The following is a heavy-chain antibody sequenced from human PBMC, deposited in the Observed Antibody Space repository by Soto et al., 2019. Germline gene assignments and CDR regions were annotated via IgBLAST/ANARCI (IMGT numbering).Heavy chain of an antibody. CDR2: ISSSSSTI. Sequence: EVQLVESGGGLVQPGGSLRLSCAASGFTFSSYSMNWVRQAPGKGLEWVSYISSSSSTIYYADSVKGRFTISRDNAKNSWYLQINGRGAEDTAVYYCARAVVGVAAPDSWGQGTLVTVSS. D-gene: IGHD2-15*01. CDR3: ARAVVGVAAPDS. CDR1: GFTFSSYS. V-gene: IGHV3-48*01. J-gene: IGHJ5*01.